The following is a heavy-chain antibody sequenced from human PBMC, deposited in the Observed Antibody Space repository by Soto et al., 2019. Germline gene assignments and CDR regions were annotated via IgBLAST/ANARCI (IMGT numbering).Heavy chain of an antibody. D-gene: IGHD4-17*01. Sequence: QVQLVESGGGVVQPGRSLRLSCAASGFTFSSYAMHWVRQAPGKGLEWVAVISYDGSNKYYADSVKGRFTISRDNSKNTLYVQMNSLRAEDTAVYYCARGGHGDYDSDAFDIWGQGTMVTVSS. CDR2: ISYDGSNK. V-gene: IGHV3-30-3*01. CDR3: ARGGHGDYDSDAFDI. CDR1: GFTFSSYA. J-gene: IGHJ3*02.